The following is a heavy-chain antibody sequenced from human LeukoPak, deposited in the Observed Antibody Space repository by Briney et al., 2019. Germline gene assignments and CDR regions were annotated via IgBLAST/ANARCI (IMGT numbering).Heavy chain of an antibody. CDR2: IYYSGST. CDR3: ATHRKSSRNFDY. Sequence: SETLSLTCTVSGGSISSYYWSWIRQPPGKGLEWIGYIYYSGSTYYNPSLKSRVTISVDTSKNQFSLKLSSVTAADTAVYYCATHRKSSRNFDYWGQGTLVTVSS. V-gene: IGHV4-59*08. D-gene: IGHD6-13*01. CDR1: GGSISSYY. J-gene: IGHJ4*02.